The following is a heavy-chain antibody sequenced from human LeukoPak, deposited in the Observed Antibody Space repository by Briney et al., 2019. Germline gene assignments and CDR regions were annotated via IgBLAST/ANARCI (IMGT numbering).Heavy chain of an antibody. V-gene: IGHV1-69*13. Sequence: SVKVSCKASGGTFSSYAISWVRQAPGQGLEWRGGIIPIFGTANYAQKCQGRVTLTADAPTSTAYMELSSLSSEDTAVYYCARDLTVRFLEWDVSMDVWGQGTTVTASS. CDR3: ARDLTVRFLEWDVSMDV. CDR1: GGTFSSYA. CDR2: IIPIFGTA. J-gene: IGHJ6*02. D-gene: IGHD3-3*01.